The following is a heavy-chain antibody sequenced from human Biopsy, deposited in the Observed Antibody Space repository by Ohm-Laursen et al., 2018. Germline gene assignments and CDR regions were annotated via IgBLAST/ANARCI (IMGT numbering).Heavy chain of an antibody. V-gene: IGHV3-9*01. D-gene: IGHD6-13*01. CDR3: AKDRYPSSWQYYYGMDV. Sequence: SLRLSCAASGFSFDNYVMHWVRQAPGKGLERVSGISWNSDSIGYADSVKGRFTISRDNAKNSLYLQMNSLRSEDTALYYCAKDRYPSSWQYYYGMDVWGQGTTVTVSS. CDR2: ISWNSDSI. CDR1: GFSFDNYV. J-gene: IGHJ6*02.